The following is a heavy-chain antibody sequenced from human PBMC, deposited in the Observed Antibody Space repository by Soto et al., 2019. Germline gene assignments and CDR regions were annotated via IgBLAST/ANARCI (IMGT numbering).Heavy chain of an antibody. CDR2: IIPIFGTT. J-gene: IGHJ3*02. D-gene: IGHD1-1*01. V-gene: IGHV1-69*01. Sequence: QVQLVQSGAEVKKPWSSVKVSCKASGGTFSSYAISWVLQAPGQGLEWMGWIIPIFGTTNYPQKLQGRVTSTAGESRSRAYRELRSLRSVDRAVYYCARDWWNRAAFDIWGQGTMVTVSS. CDR3: ARDWWNRAAFDI. CDR1: GGTFSSYA.